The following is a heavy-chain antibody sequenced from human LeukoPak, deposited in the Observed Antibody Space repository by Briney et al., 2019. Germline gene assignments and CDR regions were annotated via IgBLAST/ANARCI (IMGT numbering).Heavy chain of an antibody. J-gene: IGHJ4*02. CDR3: AKDRLEMATTRYYFDY. V-gene: IGHV3-30*18. D-gene: IGHD5-24*01. Sequence: HPGGSLRLSCAASGFTFSTYGMHWVRQAPGKGLEWVAVISFDGTYKQYADSVKGRFTISRDTSKNTLYLQMNSLRAEDTAVYYCAKDRLEMATTRYYFDYWGQGTLVTVSS. CDR1: GFTFSTYG. CDR2: ISFDGTYK.